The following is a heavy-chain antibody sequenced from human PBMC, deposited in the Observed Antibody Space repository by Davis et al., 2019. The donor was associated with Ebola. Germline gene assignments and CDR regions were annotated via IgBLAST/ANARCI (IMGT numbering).Heavy chain of an antibody. J-gene: IGHJ6*02. CDR3: ARDINYRGVGYYYGMDV. Sequence: SVKVSCKASGFTFTSSALQWVRQARGQRLEWIGWIVLGSGNTNYAQKFQGRVTMTRDTSTSTVYMELSSLRSEDTAVYYCARDINYRGVGYYYGMDVWGQGTTVTVSS. CDR2: IVLGSGNT. CDR1: GFTFTSSA. V-gene: IGHV1-58*01. D-gene: IGHD1-7*01.